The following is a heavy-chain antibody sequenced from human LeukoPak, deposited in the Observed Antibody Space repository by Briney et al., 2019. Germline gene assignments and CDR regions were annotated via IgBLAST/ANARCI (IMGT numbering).Heavy chain of an antibody. J-gene: IGHJ6*02. CDR2: ISGSGGST. V-gene: IGHV3-23*01. D-gene: IGHD5-12*01. CDR1: GFTFSSYA. CDR3: AKNLESGYLEGMDV. Sequence: PGGSLRLSCAASGFTFSSYAMSWVRQAPGKGLEWISAISGSGGSTYYADSVRGRFTISRDNSKNTLHLQMNSLRAEDTAVYYCAKNLESGYLEGMDVWGQGTTVTVSS.